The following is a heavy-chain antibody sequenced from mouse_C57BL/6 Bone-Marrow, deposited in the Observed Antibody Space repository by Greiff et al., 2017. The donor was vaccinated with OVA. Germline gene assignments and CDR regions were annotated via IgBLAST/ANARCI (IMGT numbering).Heavy chain of an antibody. V-gene: IGHV5-4*01. J-gene: IGHJ4*01. CDR1: GFTFSSYA. CDR2: ISDGGSYT. D-gene: IGHD1-1*01. Sequence: EVMLVESGGGLVKPGGSLKLSCAASGFTFSSYAMSWVRQPPEKRLEWVATISDGGSYTYYPDNVKGRYTISGDNAKNNLYLQMRHLKSEDTAMYYCAREGDGSSYYYYAMTTGVKEPQSPSPQ. CDR3: AREGDGSSYYYYAMTT.